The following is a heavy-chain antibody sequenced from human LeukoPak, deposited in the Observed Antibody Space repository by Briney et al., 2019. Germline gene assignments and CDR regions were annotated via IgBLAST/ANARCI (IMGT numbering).Heavy chain of an antibody. CDR3: ARGDYYDSSGLIDY. CDR1: GYTFTGYY. CDR2: INPNSGGT. V-gene: IGHV1-2*02. J-gene: IGHJ4*02. Sequence: ASVTVSCKASGYTFTGYYMHWVRQAPGQGLEWMGWINPNSGGTNYAQKFQGRVTMTRDTSISTAYMELSSLRSEDTAVYYCARGDYYDSSGLIDYWGQGTLVTVSS. D-gene: IGHD3-22*01.